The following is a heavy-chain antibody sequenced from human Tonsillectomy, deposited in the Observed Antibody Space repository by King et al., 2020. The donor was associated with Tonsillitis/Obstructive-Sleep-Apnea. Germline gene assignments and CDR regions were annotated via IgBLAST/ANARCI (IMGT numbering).Heavy chain of an antibody. CDR3: ASDEAVTPHY. Sequence: QLVQSGGGLVQPGGSLRLSCAASGFTFTNYWMTWVRQAPGKGLEWVANIKQDGSEKYYVDSVKGRFTISRDNAKNSLYLQMNSLRAEDTAVYYCASDEAVTPHYWGQGTLVTVSS. V-gene: IGHV3-7*03. D-gene: IGHD6-19*01. CDR1: GFTFTNYW. CDR2: IKQDGSEK. J-gene: IGHJ4*02.